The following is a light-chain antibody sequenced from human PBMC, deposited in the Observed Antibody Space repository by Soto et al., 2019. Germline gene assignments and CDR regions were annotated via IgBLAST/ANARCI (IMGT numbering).Light chain of an antibody. CDR1: QSISSY. CDR3: EQSYRTPLT. CDR2: DAS. Sequence: DIQMTQSPSSLSASVGDRATITCRASQSISSYLNWYQQKPVKAPEILIYDASSWQNGVPSRCSRSRSWTDFARSITSLQPEDVATDDEEQSYRTPLTFGQGTKVEVK. V-gene: IGKV1-39*01. J-gene: IGKJ1*01.